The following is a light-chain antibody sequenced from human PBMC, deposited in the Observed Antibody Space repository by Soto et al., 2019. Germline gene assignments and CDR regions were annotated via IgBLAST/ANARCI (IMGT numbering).Light chain of an antibody. CDR2: AAS. CDR3: QQYITDSRT. V-gene: IGKV1-5*01. J-gene: IGKJ1*01. Sequence: DIRLNLSPAALSANVSDRVTITCRASQGISSLLNWYQQKPGKAPKLLIYAASSLQSGVPSRFSGSGSGTEFTLTISSLQPDDFAPYCCQQYITDSRTFGQGTKVDIK. CDR1: QGISSL.